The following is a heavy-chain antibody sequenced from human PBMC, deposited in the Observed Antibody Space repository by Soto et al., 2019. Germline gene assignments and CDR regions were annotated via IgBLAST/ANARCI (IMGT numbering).Heavy chain of an antibody. CDR2: IIPIFGTA. J-gene: IGHJ4*02. CDR3: TISHYGFYYFDY. CDR1: GGTFSSYA. V-gene: IGHV1-69*01. Sequence: QVQLVQSGAEVKKPGSSMKVSCKASGGTFSSYAISWVRQAPGQGLEWMGGIIPIFGTANYAQKFQGRVTITADESTSTAYVELSSLRSEDTAVYYCTISHYGFYYFDYWGQGTLVTVSS. D-gene: IGHD3-10*01.